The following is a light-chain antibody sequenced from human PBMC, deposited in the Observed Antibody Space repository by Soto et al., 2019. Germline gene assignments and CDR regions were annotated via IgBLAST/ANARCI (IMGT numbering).Light chain of an antibody. J-gene: IGKJ3*01. V-gene: IGKV1-39*01. CDR1: QFISKY. Sequence: DIQMTQSPSSLSASVGDRVTITCRAGQFISKYLNWYQQKPGKAPKLLIFGAFNLEGGVPSRFSGSRSGREFTLTICGLLPDEFATYICQQAYTAVSFGPGKTVEI. CDR3: QQAYTAVS. CDR2: GAF.